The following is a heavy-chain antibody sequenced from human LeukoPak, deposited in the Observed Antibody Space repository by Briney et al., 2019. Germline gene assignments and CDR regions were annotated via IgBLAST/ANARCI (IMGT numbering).Heavy chain of an antibody. D-gene: IGHD6-13*01. V-gene: IGHV4-4*07. CDR3: TYSSSWSDYYYYGMDV. Sequence: SETLSLTCTVSGGSISSYYWSWIRQPAGKGLEWIGRIYTSGITNYNPSLKSRVTMSVDTSKNQFSLKLSSVTAADTAVYYCTYSSSWSDYYYYGMDVWGQGTTVTVSS. CDR2: IYTSGIT. CDR1: GGSISSYY. J-gene: IGHJ6*02.